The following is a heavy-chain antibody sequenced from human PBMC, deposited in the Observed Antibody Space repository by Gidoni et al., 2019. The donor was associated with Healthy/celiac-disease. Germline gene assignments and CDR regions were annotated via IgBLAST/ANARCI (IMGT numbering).Heavy chain of an antibody. CDR1: GFTFSSYE. CDR3: NTETPGDTAGIAAAGAGGMDV. D-gene: IGHD6-13*01. V-gene: IGHV3-48*03. Sequence: EVQLVESGGGLVQPGGSLRLSCAASGFTFSSYEMNWVRQAPGKGLEWVSYISSSGSTIYYADSVKGRFTISRDNAKNSLYLQMNSLRAEDTAVYYCNTETPGDTAGIAAAGAGGMDVWGQGTTVTVSS. J-gene: IGHJ6*02. CDR2: ISSSGSTI.